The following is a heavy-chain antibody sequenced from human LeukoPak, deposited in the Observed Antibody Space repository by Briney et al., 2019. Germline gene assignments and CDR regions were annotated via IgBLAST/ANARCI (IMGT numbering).Heavy chain of an antibody. V-gene: IGHV3-23*01. Sequence: GGSLRPSCAASGFTFSSYAMSWVRQAPGKGLGWVSAISGSGGSTYYADSVKGRFTISRDNSKNTLYLQMNSLRAEDTAFYYCAKVPHSACGWYEYWGQGTLVTVSS. CDR2: ISGSGGST. D-gene: IGHD6-19*01. CDR1: GFTFSSYA. J-gene: IGHJ4*02. CDR3: AKVPHSACGWYEY.